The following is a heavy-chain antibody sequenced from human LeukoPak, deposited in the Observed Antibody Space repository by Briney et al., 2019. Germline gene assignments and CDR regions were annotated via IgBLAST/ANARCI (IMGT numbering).Heavy chain of an antibody. D-gene: IGHD3-10*01. Sequence: SVKVSCKASGGTFSSYAISWVRQAPGQGLEWMGGINPIFGTANYAQKFQGRVTITTDESTSTAYMELSSLRSEDTAVYYCARDPSYYYGSGVPGGGWFDPWGQGTLVTVSS. CDR3: ARDPSYYYGSGVPGGGWFDP. V-gene: IGHV1-69*05. J-gene: IGHJ5*02. CDR2: INPIFGTA. CDR1: GGTFSSYA.